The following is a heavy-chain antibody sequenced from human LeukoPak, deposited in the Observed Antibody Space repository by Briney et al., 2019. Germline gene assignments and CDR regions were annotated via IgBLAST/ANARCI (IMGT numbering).Heavy chain of an antibody. V-gene: IGHV3-23*01. J-gene: IGHJ4*02. Sequence: GGTLRLSCAASGFTFSSYGMSWVRQAPGEGLEWVSAISGSGGSTYHADSVKGRFTSSRDNSKNTLYLQMNSLRAEDTAVYYCAEIPTSLFGVVTPFDYWGQGTLVTVSS. D-gene: IGHD3-3*01. CDR3: AEIPTSLFGVVTPFDY. CDR2: ISGSGGST. CDR1: GFTFSSYG.